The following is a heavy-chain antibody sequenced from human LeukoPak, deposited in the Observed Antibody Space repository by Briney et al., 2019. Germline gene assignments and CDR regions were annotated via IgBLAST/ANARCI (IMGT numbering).Heavy chain of an antibody. CDR2: IYTSGST. V-gene: IGHV4-4*07. J-gene: IGHJ5*02. CDR1: GGSISSYY. D-gene: IGHD6-19*01. CDR3: ARSLYSSGWYRWGWFDP. Sequence: SETLSLTCTVSGGSISSYYWSWIRQPAGQGLEWIGRIYTSGSTNYNPSLKSRVTMSVDTSKNQFSLKLSSVTAADTAVYYCARSLYSSGWYRWGWFDPWGQGTLVTVSS.